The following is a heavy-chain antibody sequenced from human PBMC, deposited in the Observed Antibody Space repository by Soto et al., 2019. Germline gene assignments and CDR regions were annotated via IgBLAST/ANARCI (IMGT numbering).Heavy chain of an antibody. CDR3: ASTPATYCGGDCYSIFQH. CDR2: IYYSGST. V-gene: IGHV4-59*08. CDR1: GGSISSYY. D-gene: IGHD2-21*01. J-gene: IGHJ1*01. Sequence: SETLSLTCTVSGGSISSYYWSWIRQPPGKGLGWIGYIYYSGSTNYNPSLKSRVTISVDTSKNQFSLKLSSVTAADTAVYYCASTPATYCGGDCYSIFQHWGQGTLVTAPQ.